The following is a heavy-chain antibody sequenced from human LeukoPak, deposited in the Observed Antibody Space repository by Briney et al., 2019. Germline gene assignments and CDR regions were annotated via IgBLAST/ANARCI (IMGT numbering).Heavy chain of an antibody. D-gene: IGHD4-11*01. CDR3: AREGYSNYRVGWFDP. Sequence: GGSLRLSCAASGFTFSDYYMSWIRQAPGKGLEWVSYISSSSSYIYYADSVKGRFTISRDNAKNSLYLQMNSLRAEDTAVYYCAREGYSNYRVGWFDPWGQGTLVTVSS. V-gene: IGHV3-11*06. J-gene: IGHJ5*02. CDR2: ISSSSSYI. CDR1: GFTFSDYY.